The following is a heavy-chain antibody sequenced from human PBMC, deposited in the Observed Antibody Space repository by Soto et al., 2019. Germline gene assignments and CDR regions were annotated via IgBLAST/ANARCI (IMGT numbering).Heavy chain of an antibody. J-gene: IGHJ5*02. CDR1: GFTFSSYW. CDR2: IESDGSSP. V-gene: IGHV3-74*01. CDR3: AKSNWFDP. Sequence: EVQLVESGGGLVQPGGSLRLSCAASGFTFSSYWMHWVRQAPGKGLVWVSRIESDGSSPIYADSVKGRFTISRDNAKNTLYLQMNSQRAEDTAVYYCAKSNWFDPWGQGTLVTVSS.